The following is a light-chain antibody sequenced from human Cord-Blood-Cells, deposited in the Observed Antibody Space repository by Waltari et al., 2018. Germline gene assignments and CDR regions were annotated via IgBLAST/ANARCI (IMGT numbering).Light chain of an antibody. J-gene: IGKJ3*01. CDR1: QSVSSY. CDR2: DSS. CDR3: QQRSNWGFT. Sequence: EIVLTQSPATLSLSPGERATLSCRASQSVSSYLAWYQQKPGQAPRLLIYDSSNSATGIPARFSVSGSGTDFTLTISSLEPEDFAVYYCQQRSNWGFTFGPGTKVDIK. V-gene: IGKV3-11*01.